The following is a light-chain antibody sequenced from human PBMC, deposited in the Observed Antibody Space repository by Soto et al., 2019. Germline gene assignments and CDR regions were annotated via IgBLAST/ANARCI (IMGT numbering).Light chain of an antibody. CDR1: QSISSW. V-gene: IGKV1-5*03. CDR2: KAS. J-gene: IGKJ1*01. Sequence: DIQMTQSPSTLSASVGDRVTITCRASQSISSWLAWYQQKPGQAPKLLIYKASSLESGVPSRFSGSGSGTEFTLNISSLQHYDFESYYCQQNKSYWTFGQGTKVEIK. CDR3: QQNKSYWT.